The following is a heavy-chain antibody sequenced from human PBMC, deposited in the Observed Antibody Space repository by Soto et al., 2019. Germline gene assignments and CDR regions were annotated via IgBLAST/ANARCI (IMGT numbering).Heavy chain of an antibody. CDR2: IYYSGST. J-gene: IGHJ6*02. D-gene: IGHD2-15*01. CDR1: GGSLSSYY. V-gene: IGHV4-59*01. Sequence: SETLSLTCTVSGGSLSSYYWSWIRQSPGKGLEWIGYIYYSGSTSYNPSRKSRVTITVDTSKNQFSLKLSSVTAADTAVYYCARDGRGGYCSGGSCYYDYYYGMDVWGQGTTVTVSS. CDR3: ARDGRGGYCSGGSCYYDYYYGMDV.